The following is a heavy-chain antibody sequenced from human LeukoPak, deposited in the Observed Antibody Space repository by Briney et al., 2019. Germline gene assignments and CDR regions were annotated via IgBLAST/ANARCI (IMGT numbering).Heavy chain of an antibody. V-gene: IGHV1-69*01. CDR2: IVPIFGTA. D-gene: IGHD1-26*01. J-gene: IGHJ3*02. CDR1: GGTFSSYA. CDR3: ACVVGEGKANRVNDAFDI. Sequence: SVKVSCKASGGTFSSYAISWVRQAPGQGLEWMGGIVPIFGTANYAQKFQGRVTITADESTSTAYMELSSLRSEDTAVYYCACVVGEGKANRVNDAFDIWGQGTMVTVSS.